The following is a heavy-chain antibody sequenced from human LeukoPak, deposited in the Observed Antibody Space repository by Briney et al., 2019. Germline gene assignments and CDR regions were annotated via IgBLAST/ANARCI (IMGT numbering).Heavy chain of an antibody. D-gene: IGHD6-19*01. CDR1: GGPISSCSYY. Sequence: SDTLALTCTVSGGPISSCSYYWGWVRQPRGKGLEWIVSIHYSGSTYSNPSGKSRVTISVDTSKNQLSLKLSSVTAADTAVYYCARHGGGRQWGAFDIWGQGTMVTVSS. J-gene: IGHJ3*02. CDR2: IHYSGST. CDR3: ARHGGGRQWGAFDI. V-gene: IGHV4-39*01.